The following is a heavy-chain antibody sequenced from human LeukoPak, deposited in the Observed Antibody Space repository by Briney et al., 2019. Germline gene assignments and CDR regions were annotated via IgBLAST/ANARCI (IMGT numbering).Heavy chain of an antibody. CDR3: ARGRRVGATISVY. CDR1: GYTFTSYD. D-gene: IGHD1-26*01. V-gene: IGHV1-8*01. CDR2: MNPNSGDT. Sequence: ASVKVSCKASGYTFTSYDINWVRQATGQGLEWMGWMNPNSGDTGYAQKFQGRVTMTRNTSISTAYMELNSLRSEDTAVYYCARGRRVGATISVYWGQGTLVTVPS. J-gene: IGHJ4*02.